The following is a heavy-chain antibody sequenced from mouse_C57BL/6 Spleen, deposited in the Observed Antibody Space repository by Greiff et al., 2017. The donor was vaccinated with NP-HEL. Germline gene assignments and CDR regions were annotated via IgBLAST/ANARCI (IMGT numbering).Heavy chain of an antibody. Sequence: EVQLVESGGGLVQSGRSLRLSCATSGFTFSDFYMEWVRQAPGKGLEWIAASRNKANDYTTEYSASVKGRFIVSRDTSQSILYLQMNALRAEDTAIYYCARDAAQGAMDYWGQGTSVTVSS. J-gene: IGHJ4*01. V-gene: IGHV7-1*01. CDR1: GFTFSDFY. CDR2: SRNKANDYTT. D-gene: IGHD1-3*01. CDR3: ARDAAQGAMDY.